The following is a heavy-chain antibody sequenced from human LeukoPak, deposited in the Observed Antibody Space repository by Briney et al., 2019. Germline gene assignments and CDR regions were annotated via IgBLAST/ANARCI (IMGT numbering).Heavy chain of an antibody. CDR1: GGSISSGGYY. Sequence: PSQTLSLTCTVSGGSISSGGYYWSWIRQHPGKGLEWIGYIYYSGSTYYNPSLKSRVTISVDTSKNQFSLKLSSVTAADTAVYYCARGLYCGGDCYSGYYYYGMDVWGQGTTVTVSS. CDR2: IYYSGST. V-gene: IGHV4-31*03. D-gene: IGHD2-21*02. J-gene: IGHJ6*02. CDR3: ARGLYCGGDCYSGYYYYGMDV.